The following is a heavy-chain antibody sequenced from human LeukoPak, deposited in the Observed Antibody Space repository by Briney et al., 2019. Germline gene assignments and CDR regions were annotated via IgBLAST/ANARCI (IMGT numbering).Heavy chain of an antibody. Sequence: GGSVRLSCAASGFTFSSYSMNWVRQAPGKGLEWVSSISSSSSYIYYADSVEGRFTISRDNAKNSLYLQMNSLRAEDTAVYYCASTPYDRDDYWGQGTLVTVSS. CDR3: ASTPYDRDDY. V-gene: IGHV3-21*01. D-gene: IGHD3-22*01. CDR2: ISSSSSYI. CDR1: GFTFSSYS. J-gene: IGHJ4*02.